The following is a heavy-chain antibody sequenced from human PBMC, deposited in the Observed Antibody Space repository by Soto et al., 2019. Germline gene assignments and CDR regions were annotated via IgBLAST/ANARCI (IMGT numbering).Heavy chain of an antibody. CDR2: IYYSGST. V-gene: IGHV4-59*01. CDR3: ARTPRGTAMVTAYYYYYYMDV. CDR1: GGSISSYY. Sequence: SETLSLTCTVSGGSISSYYWSWIRQPPGKGLEWIGYIYYSGSTNYNPSLKSRVTISVDTSKNQFSLKLSSVTAADTAVYYCARTPRGTAMVTAYYYYYYMDVWGKGTAVTVSS. J-gene: IGHJ6*03. D-gene: IGHD5-18*01.